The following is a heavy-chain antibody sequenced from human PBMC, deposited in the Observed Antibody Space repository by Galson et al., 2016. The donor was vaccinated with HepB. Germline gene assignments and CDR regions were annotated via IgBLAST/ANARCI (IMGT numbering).Heavy chain of an antibody. V-gene: IGHV3-21*04. D-gene: IGHD6-19*01. Sequence: SLRLSCAASGINFSSYSMNWVRQAPGKGLEWVSSISSSSNYIYYAESVKGRFTISRDNAKNTLYLQMTSLRAEDTAVYYCAKDLIAVAGPYFDSWGQGTLVTVSS. CDR3: AKDLIAVAGPYFDS. J-gene: IGHJ4*02. CDR2: ISSSSNYI. CDR1: GINFSSYS.